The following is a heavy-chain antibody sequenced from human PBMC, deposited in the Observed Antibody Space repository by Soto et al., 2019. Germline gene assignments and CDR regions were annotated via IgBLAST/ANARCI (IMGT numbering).Heavy chain of an antibody. CDR2: ISYDGSNK. D-gene: IGHD6-19*01. CDR3: ARDSGYSSGWYDTEYFQH. V-gene: IGHV3-30-3*01. Sequence: GGSLRLACAASGFTFSSYAMHWVRQAPGKGLEWVAVISYDGSNKYYADSVKGRFTISRDNSKNTLYLQMNSLRAEDTAVYYCARDSGYSSGWYDTEYFQHWGQGTLVTVSS. CDR1: GFTFSSYA. J-gene: IGHJ1*01.